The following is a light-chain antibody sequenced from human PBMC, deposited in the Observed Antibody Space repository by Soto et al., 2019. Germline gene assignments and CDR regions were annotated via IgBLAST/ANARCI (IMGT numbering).Light chain of an antibody. V-gene: IGLV1-51*01. CDR1: TSNIGNKY. J-gene: IGLJ2*01. CDR2: DTN. CDR3: GAWDTTLSGVL. Sequence: QSVLTQPPSVSAAPGQQVTISCSGGTSNIGNKYVSWYQQFPGTAPRLLIYDTNNRPSGIPDRFSGSKSGTSATLGITGLQTGDEAVYYCGAWDTTLSGVLFGGGTKLTVL.